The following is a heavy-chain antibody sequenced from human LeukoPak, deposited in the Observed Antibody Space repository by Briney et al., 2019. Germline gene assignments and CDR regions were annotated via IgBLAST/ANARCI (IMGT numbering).Heavy chain of an antibody. V-gene: IGHV4-59*12. CDR3: ARDYYDSSGYYDDAFDI. D-gene: IGHD3-22*01. Sequence: SETLSLTCTVCGGSISSYYWSWIRQPPGKGLEWIGYIYYSGSTNYNPSLKSRVTISVDTSKNQFSLKLSSVTAADTAVYYCARDYYDSSGYYDDAFDIWGQGTMVTVSS. J-gene: IGHJ3*02. CDR1: GGSISSYY. CDR2: IYYSGST.